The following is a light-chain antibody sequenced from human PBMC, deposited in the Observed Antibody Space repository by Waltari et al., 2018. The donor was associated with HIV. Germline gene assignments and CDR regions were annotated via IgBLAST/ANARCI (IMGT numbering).Light chain of an antibody. Sequence: QAGLTQPPSVSKGLRQTATLTCTGNSNNVGFQGAAWLQQHQGHPPKLLSYRKNYRPSGISVRFSASRSVNTASLTISGLQPEDEADYYCSAWDSSRNVWVFGGGTKLTVL. J-gene: IGLJ3*02. V-gene: IGLV10-54*01. CDR2: RKN. CDR3: SAWDSSRNVWV. CDR1: SNNVGFQG.